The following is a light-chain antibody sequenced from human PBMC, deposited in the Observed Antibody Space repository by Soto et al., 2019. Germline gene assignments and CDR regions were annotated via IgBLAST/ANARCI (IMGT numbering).Light chain of an antibody. CDR3: QQYGSSRWT. V-gene: IGKV3-20*01. J-gene: IGKJ1*01. CDR1: QSVTSNY. CDR2: GIS. Sequence: EVVMTQSPATLSLSPGERATIYSWASQSVTSNYLAWYQQKPGQAPRLLIYGISSRATGVPDRFSGSGSGTDFTLTISRLEPEDFAVYYCQQYGSSRWTFGQGSMADIK.